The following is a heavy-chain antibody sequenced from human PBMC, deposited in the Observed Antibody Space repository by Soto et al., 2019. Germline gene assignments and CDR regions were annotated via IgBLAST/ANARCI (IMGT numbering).Heavy chain of an antibody. J-gene: IGHJ6*02. CDR3: VRWATVCYDSSGYAFFEVGCYGMDV. V-gene: IGHV4-31*03. CDR2: IYYSGST. D-gene: IGHD3-22*01. CDR1: GGSISSGGYY. Sequence: QVQLQESGPGLVKPSQTLSLTCTVSGGSISSGGYYWSWIRQHPGKGLEWIGYIYYSGSTYYNPSLKSRVTISVDTSKNQFSLKLSSVTAADTAVYYCVRWATVCYDSSGYAFFEVGCYGMDVWGQGTTVTVSS.